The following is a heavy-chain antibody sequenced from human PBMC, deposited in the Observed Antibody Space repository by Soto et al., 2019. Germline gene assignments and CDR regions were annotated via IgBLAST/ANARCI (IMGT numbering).Heavy chain of an antibody. CDR3: ARSYYDYVWGSYRSHWYFDL. V-gene: IGHV3-30-3*01. Sequence: QVQLVESGGGVVQPGRSLRLSCAASGFTFSSYAMHWVRQAPGKGLEWVAVISYDGSNKYFADSVQGRLTISRDNSKNTLYLQLNSLRAEDTAVYYCARSYYDYVWGSYRSHWYFDLWGRGTLVTVSS. CDR1: GFTFSSYA. CDR2: ISYDGSNK. D-gene: IGHD3-16*02. J-gene: IGHJ2*01.